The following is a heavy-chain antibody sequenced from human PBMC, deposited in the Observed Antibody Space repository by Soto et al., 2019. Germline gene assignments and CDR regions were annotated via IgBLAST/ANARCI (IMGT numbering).Heavy chain of an antibody. CDR1: GGSFSGYY. Sequence: PSETLSLTCAVYGGSFSGYYWSWIRQPPGKGLEWIGDIYHSGSTNYNPSLKSRVTISVDTSKNQFSLKLSSVTAADTAVYYCAFYGSGSYYNLDYYYYMDVWGKGTTVTVSS. D-gene: IGHD3-10*01. CDR2: IYHSGST. CDR3: AFYGSGSYYNLDYYYYMDV. J-gene: IGHJ6*03. V-gene: IGHV4-34*01.